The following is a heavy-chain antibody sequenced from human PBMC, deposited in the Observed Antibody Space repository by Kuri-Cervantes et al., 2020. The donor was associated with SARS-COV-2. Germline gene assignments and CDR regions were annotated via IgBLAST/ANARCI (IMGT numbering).Heavy chain of an antibody. CDR1: GYTFTGYY. J-gene: IGHJ3*02. D-gene: IGHD3-9*01. V-gene: IGHV1-2*02. CDR2: INPNSGGT. CDR3: ARVGPLRYFDWLLLGAFDI. Sequence: GESLKISCKASGYTFTGYYMHWVRQAPGQGLEWMGWINPNSGGTNYAQKLQGRVTMTTDTSTSTSYMELRSLRSDDTAVYYCARVGPLRYFDWLLLGAFDIWGQGTMVTVSS.